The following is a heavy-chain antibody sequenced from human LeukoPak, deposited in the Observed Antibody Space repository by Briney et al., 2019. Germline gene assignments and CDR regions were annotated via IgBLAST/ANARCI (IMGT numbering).Heavy chain of an antibody. CDR3: ASPTGDFDY. Sequence: PGGSLRPSCAASGLTFSSYAMSWVRQAPGKGLEWVSAISGSGGSTYYADSVKGRFTISRDNSKNTLYLQMNSLRAEDTAVYYCASPTGDFDYWGQGTLVTVSS. CDR2: ISGSGGST. V-gene: IGHV3-23*01. D-gene: IGHD1-1*01. CDR1: GLTFSSYA. J-gene: IGHJ4*02.